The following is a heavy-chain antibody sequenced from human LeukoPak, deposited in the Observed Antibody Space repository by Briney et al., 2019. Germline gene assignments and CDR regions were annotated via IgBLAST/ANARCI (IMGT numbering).Heavy chain of an antibody. V-gene: IGHV3-48*01. CDR2: ISSGSSFI. D-gene: IGHD2-15*01. CDR3: ARDACSGGSCYSGFDS. J-gene: IGHJ5*01. Sequence: GGSLRLSCAASGFTFSSYSMNWVRQAPGKGLEWVSYISSGSSFIYYADSVKGRFTISRDNAKNSLYLQMNSLRAEDTAVYYCARDACSGGSCYSGFDSWGQGTLVTVSS. CDR1: GFTFSSYS.